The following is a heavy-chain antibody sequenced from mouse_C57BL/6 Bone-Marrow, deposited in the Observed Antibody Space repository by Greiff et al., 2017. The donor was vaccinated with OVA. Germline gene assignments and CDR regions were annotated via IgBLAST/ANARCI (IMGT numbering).Heavy chain of an antibody. V-gene: IGHV1-80*01. J-gene: IGHJ1*03. Sequence: VKLQESGAELVKPGASVKISCKASGYAFSSYWMNWVKQRPGKGLEWIGQIYPGDGDTNYNGKFKGKATLTADKSSSTAYMQLSSLTSEDSAVYFCARAGILRYRGHWYFDVWGTGTTVTVSS. CDR1: GYAFSSYW. CDR3: ARAGILRYRGHWYFDV. CDR2: IYPGDGDT. D-gene: IGHD1-1*01.